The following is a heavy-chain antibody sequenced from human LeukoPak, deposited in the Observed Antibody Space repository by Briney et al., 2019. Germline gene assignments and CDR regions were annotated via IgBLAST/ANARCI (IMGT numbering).Heavy chain of an antibody. CDR2: INHSGST. CDR1: GGSFSGYY. V-gene: IGHV4-34*01. CDR3: AREIGGKGYCSSTSCSGGRNWFDP. Sequence: SETLSLTCAVYGGSFSGYYWSWIRQPPGKGLEWIGGINHSGSTNYNPSLKSRVTISVDTSKNQFSLKLSSVTAADTAVYYCAREIGGKGYCSSTSCSGGRNWFDPWGQGTLVTVSS. J-gene: IGHJ5*02. D-gene: IGHD2-2*01.